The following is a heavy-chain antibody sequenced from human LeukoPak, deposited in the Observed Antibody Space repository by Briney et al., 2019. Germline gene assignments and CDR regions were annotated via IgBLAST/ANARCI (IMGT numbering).Heavy chain of an antibody. V-gene: IGHV3-15*01. Sequence: GGSLRLSCAASGFTFSNAWMSWVRQAPGKGLEWVGRIKSKSDGGTTDYAAPVKGRFTISRDDSKNTLYLQMNSLKTEDTAVYYCTTDRGVGFSWFDPWGQGTLVTV. CDR2: IKSKSDGGTT. CDR1: GFTFSNAW. CDR3: TTDRGVGFSWFDP. D-gene: IGHD3-10*01. J-gene: IGHJ5*02.